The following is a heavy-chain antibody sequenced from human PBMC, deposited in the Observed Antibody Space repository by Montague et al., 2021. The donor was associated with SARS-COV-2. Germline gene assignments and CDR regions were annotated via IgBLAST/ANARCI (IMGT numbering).Heavy chain of an antibody. CDR3: ASAPRYSFGFWAY. CDR2: INHSGYT. CDR1: GASSSNYY. D-gene: IGHD5-12*01. Sequence: SGTLSLTCAVYGASSSNYYWSWIRQSPGKGLEWVGEINHSGYTDYNPSLESRLTISLDSSKKQFSLKVTSVTAADTAIYYCASAPRYSFGFWAYWGQGTLVSVSS. V-gene: IGHV4-34*01. J-gene: IGHJ4*02.